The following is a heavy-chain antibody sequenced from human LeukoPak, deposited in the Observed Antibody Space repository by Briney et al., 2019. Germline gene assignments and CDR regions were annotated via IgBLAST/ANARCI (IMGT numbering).Heavy chain of an antibody. CDR3: ARDFQSDFPNWFDP. Sequence: PGGSLRLSCEASGFTFSSYAMTWVRQAPGKGLEWVSAITESGASTFYADSVKGRFIISRDNSKNTLHLQMNSLRAEDAAVYYCARDFQSDFPNWFDPWGQGALVTVSS. CDR2: ITESGAST. D-gene: IGHD3-3*01. CDR1: GFTFSSYA. V-gene: IGHV3-23*01. J-gene: IGHJ5*02.